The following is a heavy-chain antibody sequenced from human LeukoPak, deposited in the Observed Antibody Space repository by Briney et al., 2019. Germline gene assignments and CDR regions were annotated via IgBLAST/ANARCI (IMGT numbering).Heavy chain of an antibody. D-gene: IGHD1-26*01. CDR2: IYYSGST. CDR1: GGSISSYY. CDR3: AGELSFGLDP. Sequence: SETLSLTCTVSGGSISSYYWSWIRQPPGKGLEWIGYIYYSGSTNYNPSLKSRVTMSVDTSKNQFSLKLSSVTAADTAVYYCAGELSFGLDPWGQGTLVTVSS. J-gene: IGHJ5*02. V-gene: IGHV4-59*01.